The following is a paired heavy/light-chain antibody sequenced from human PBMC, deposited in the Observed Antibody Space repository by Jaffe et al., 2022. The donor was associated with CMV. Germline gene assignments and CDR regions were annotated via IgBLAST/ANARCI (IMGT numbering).Light chain of an antibody. V-gene: IGKV3-11*01. CDR1: QSVSSY. CDR3: QQRSNWPPRT. CDR2: DAS. J-gene: IGKJ1*01. Sequence: EIVLTQSPATLSLSPGERATLSCRASQSVSSYLAWYQQKPGQAPRLLIYDASNRATGIPARFSGSGSGTDFTLTISSLEPEDFAVYYCQQRSNWPPRTFGQGTKVEIK.
Heavy chain of an antibody. Sequence: QVQLVQSGAEVKKPGSSVKVSCKASGGTFSSYAISWVRQAPGQGLEWMGGIIPIFGTANYAQKFQGRVTITADESTSTAYMELSSLRSEDTAVYYCARDQDIVVVPAAIGLYYYYGMDVWGQGTTVTVSS. V-gene: IGHV1-69*01. CDR3: ARDQDIVVVPAAIGLYYYYGMDV. D-gene: IGHD2-2*02. CDR2: IIPIFGTA. CDR1: GGTFSSYA. J-gene: IGHJ6*02.